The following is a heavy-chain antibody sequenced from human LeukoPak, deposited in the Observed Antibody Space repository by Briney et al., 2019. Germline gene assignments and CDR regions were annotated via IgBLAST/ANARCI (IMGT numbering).Heavy chain of an antibody. J-gene: IGHJ3*02. Sequence: GGSLRLSCAASGFTFDDFGMSWVRHAPGKGLEWVSAISGSGGSTYYADSVKGRFTISRDNSKNTLYLQMNSLRAEDTAVYYCAKAYSYGHSHAFDIWGQGTMVTVSS. D-gene: IGHD5-18*01. V-gene: IGHV3-23*01. CDR1: GFTFDDFG. CDR2: ISGSGGST. CDR3: AKAYSYGHSHAFDI.